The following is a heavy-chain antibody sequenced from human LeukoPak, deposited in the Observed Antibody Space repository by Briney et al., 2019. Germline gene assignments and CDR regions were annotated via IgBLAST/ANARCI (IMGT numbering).Heavy chain of an antibody. D-gene: IGHD2-21*01. CDR3: ARYSAVWDS. J-gene: IGHJ4*02. CDR1: GGSFSGYY. Sequence: SETLSLTCAVYGGSFSGYYWSWIRQPPGKGLEWIGEINHSGSTNYNPSLKSRVTISVDTSKNQFSLELSSVTAADTAVYYCARYSAVWDSWGQGTLVTVSS. CDR2: INHSGST. V-gene: IGHV4-34*01.